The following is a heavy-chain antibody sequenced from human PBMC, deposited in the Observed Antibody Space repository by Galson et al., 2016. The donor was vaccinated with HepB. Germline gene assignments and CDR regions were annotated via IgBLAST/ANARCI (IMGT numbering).Heavy chain of an antibody. Sequence: SLRLSCAASGFTVSSNYMSWVRQAPGKGLEWVSVIYIGGSTYYADSVKGRFTISRDNSKNTVYLQMNSLRAEDTAVYYCARDVRFPGSAPYMDVWGEGTTVTVSS. CDR3: ARDVRFPGSAPYMDV. CDR1: GFTVSSNY. D-gene: IGHD2-21*01. V-gene: IGHV3-53*01. CDR2: IYIGGST. J-gene: IGHJ6*03.